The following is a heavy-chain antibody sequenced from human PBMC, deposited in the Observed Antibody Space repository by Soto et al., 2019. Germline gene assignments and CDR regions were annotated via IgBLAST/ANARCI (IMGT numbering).Heavy chain of an antibody. J-gene: IGHJ4*02. Sequence: SETLSLTCTVSGGSISSGGYYWSWIRQHPGKGLEWIGYTYYSGSTYYNPSLKSRVTISVDTSKNQFSLKLSSVTAADTAVYYCARIPHDTGTAPDYWGQGTLVTSPQ. CDR1: GGSISSGGYY. D-gene: IGHD1-1*01. V-gene: IGHV4-31*03. CDR2: TYYSGST. CDR3: ARIPHDTGTAPDY.